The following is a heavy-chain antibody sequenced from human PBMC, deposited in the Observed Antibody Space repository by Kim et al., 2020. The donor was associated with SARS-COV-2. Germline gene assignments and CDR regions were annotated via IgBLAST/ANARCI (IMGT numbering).Heavy chain of an antibody. CDR3: ARGFRSPNGYFDL. Sequence: YPGSVKGRFTISRENAKNSLYLQMNSLRAGDTAVYYCARGFRSPNGYFDLWGRGTLVTVSS. V-gene: IGHV3-13*01. J-gene: IGHJ2*01. D-gene: IGHD3-10*01.